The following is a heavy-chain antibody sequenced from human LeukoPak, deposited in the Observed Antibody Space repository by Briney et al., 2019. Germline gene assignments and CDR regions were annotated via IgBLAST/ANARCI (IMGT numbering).Heavy chain of an antibody. CDR2: IYPGDSDT. CDR1: GYSFTHYW. Sequence: GESLQISCQASGYSFTHYWIGWVRQLPGKGLEWMGIIYPGDSDTRYSPSSQGQVTISADKSISTAYLQWSSLKASDTAMYYCARRGYCSGGSCYTYDYWGQGTLVTVSS. J-gene: IGHJ4*02. V-gene: IGHV5-51*01. D-gene: IGHD2-15*01. CDR3: ARRGYCSGGSCYTYDY.